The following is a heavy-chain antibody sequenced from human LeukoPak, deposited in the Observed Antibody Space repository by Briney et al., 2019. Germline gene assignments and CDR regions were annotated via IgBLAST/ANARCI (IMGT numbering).Heavy chain of an antibody. J-gene: IGHJ4*02. D-gene: IGHD2-2*01. V-gene: IGHV7-4-1*02. Sequence: ASVKVSCKASGYTFTYYPMNWVRQAPGQRLEWMGWINTKTGNPTYAQGFTGRFVFSLDTSVSTAYLQISSLRAEDTALYYCARDKYQLPYEIDYWGQGTLVTVSS. CDR2: INTKTGNP. CDR3: ARDKYQLPYEIDY. CDR1: GYTFTYYP.